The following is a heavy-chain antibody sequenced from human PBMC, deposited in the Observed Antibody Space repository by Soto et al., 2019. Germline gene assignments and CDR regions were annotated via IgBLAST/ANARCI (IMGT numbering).Heavy chain of an antibody. V-gene: IGHV1-2*04. CDR2: INPNSGGT. CDR1: GYTFTGYY. J-gene: IGHJ4*02. D-gene: IGHD1-26*01. CDR3: ARGLGAAQDIY. Sequence: ASVKVSCKASGYTFTGYYMHWVRQAPGQGLEWMGWINPNSGGTNYAQKFQGWVTITGDTSISTAYMELSRLRSEDTAVYYCARGLGAAQDIYWGQGTLVTVSS.